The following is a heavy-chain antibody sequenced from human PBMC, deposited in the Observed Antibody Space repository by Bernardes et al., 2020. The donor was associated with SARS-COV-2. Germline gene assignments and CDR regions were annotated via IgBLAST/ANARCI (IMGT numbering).Heavy chain of an antibody. J-gene: IGHJ6*02. D-gene: IGHD6-13*01. CDR3: ARDQGSSWAYYYYYYGMDV. CDR2: IWYDGSNK. V-gene: IGHV3-33*01. Sequence: GGSLRLSCAASGFTFSSYGMHWVRQAPGKGLEWVAVIWYDGSNKYYADSVKGRFTISRDNSKNTLYLQMNSLRAEDTAVYYCARDQGSSWAYYYYYYGMDVWGQGTTVTVSS. CDR1: GFTFSSYG.